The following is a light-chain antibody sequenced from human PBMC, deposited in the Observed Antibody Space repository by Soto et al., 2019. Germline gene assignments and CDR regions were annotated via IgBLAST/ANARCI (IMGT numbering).Light chain of an antibody. CDR3: QHRSNGPPT. CDR2: EAS. Sequence: DIVLTQSPATLSLSPGDRATLSCRASQSVRSYLAWYQQTPGQAPRLLIYEASIRATGIPARFSGSGSGTDFTLTISSLETDDLAVYYCQHRSNGPPTFGGGTTVEIK. J-gene: IGKJ4*01. CDR1: QSVRSY. V-gene: IGKV3-11*01.